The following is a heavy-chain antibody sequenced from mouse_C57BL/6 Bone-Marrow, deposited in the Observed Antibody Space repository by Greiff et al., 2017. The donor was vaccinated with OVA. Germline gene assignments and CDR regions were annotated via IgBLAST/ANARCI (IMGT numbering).Heavy chain of an antibody. CDR2: INPNNGGT. Sequence: EVQLQQSGPELVKPGASVKISCKASGYTFTDYYMNWVKQSHGKSLEWIGDINPNNGGTSYNQKFKGKATLTVDKSSSTAYMELRSLTSEDSAVYYCARGGRGRYWYFDVWGTGTTVTVSS. J-gene: IGHJ1*03. D-gene: IGHD3-3*01. CDR1: GYTFTDYY. CDR3: ARGGRGRYWYFDV. V-gene: IGHV1-26*01.